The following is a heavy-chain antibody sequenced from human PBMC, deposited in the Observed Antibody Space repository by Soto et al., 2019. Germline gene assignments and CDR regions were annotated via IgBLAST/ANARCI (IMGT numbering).Heavy chain of an antibody. V-gene: IGHV3-23*01. D-gene: IGHD6-19*01. J-gene: IGHJ4*02. CDR2: ISGSGGST. Sequence: AISGSGGSTYYADSVRGQFTISRDNSKNTLYLQMSSLRAEDTAIYYCAKGTPNTSGWSTTNFDYWGQGMLVTVS. CDR3: AKGTPNTSGWSTTNFDY.